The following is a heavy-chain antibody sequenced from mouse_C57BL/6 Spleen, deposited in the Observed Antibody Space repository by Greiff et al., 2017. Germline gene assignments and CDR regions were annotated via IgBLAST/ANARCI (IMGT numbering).Heavy chain of an antibody. CDR1: GFTFSSYA. CDR2: ISDGGSYT. J-gene: IGHJ2*01. CDR3: ARDYYDYPYYFDY. V-gene: IGHV5-4*01. Sequence: DVMLVESGGGLVKPGGSLKLSCAASGFTFSSYAMSWVRQTPEKRLEWVATISDGGSYTYYPDNVKGRFTISRDNAKNNLYLQMSHLKSEDTAMYYCARDYYDYPYYFDYWGQGTTLTVSS. D-gene: IGHD2-4*01.